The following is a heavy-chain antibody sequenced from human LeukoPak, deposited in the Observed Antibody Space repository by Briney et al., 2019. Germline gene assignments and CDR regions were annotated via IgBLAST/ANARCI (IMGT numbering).Heavy chain of an antibody. CDR1: GYSISSGYY. Sequence: PSETLSLTCTVSGYSISSGYYWGWIRQPPGKGLEWIGSIYYSGSTYYNPSLKSRVTISVDTSKNQFSLKLSSVTAADTAVYYCARFAPGNWFDPWGQGTLVTVSS. J-gene: IGHJ5*02. D-gene: IGHD3-16*01. CDR2: IYYSGST. CDR3: ARFAPGNWFDP. V-gene: IGHV4-38-2*02.